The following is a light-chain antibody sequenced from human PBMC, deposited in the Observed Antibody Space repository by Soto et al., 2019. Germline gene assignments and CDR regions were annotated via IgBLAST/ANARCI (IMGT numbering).Light chain of an antibody. CDR3: AAWDASLNAVL. CDR2: ANN. CDR1: SSNIGSST. Sequence: QSVLTQPPSTSGTPGQRVTITCSGSSSNIGSSTVNWYQQLRGTAPKLLISANNQRPSGVPDRFSGSKSGTSVSLAISGLQSEDEADYYCAAWDASLNAVLFGGGTKLTVL. V-gene: IGLV1-44*01. J-gene: IGLJ2*01.